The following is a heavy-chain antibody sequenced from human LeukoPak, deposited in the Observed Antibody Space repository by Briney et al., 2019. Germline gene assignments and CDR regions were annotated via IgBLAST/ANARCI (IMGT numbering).Heavy chain of an antibody. V-gene: IGHV4-39*07. CDR2: IYYSGST. CDR1: GGSISSSSYY. J-gene: IGHJ6*03. CDR3: ARGGGYYYDSSGYYYVHYYYYMDV. D-gene: IGHD3-22*01. Sequence: KSSETLSLTCTVSGGSISSSSYYWGWIRQPPGKGLEWIGSIYYSGSTYYNPSLKSRVTISVDTSKNQFSLKLSSVTAADTAVYYCARGGGYYYDSSGYYYVHYYYYMDVWGKGTTVTVSS.